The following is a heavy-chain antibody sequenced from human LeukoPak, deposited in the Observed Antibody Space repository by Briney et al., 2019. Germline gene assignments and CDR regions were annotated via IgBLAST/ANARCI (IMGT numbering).Heavy chain of an antibody. CDR1: GFTFSGSV. D-gene: IGHD2-15*01. CDR3: TSNYCSGGSCYLY. Sequence: GGSLRLSCAASGFTFSGSVMHWVRQASGKGLEWVGRIRSKANDYATAYVASVKGRFTISRDDSKNTAFLQMNSLKTEDTAVYYCTSNYCSGGSCYLYWGQGTLVTVSS. J-gene: IGHJ4*02. CDR2: IRSKANDYAT. V-gene: IGHV3-73*01.